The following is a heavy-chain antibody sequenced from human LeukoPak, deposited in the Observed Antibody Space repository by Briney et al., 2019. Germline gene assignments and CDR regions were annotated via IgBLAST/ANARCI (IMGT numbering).Heavy chain of an antibody. CDR3: ARDRHHDYYYYGMDV. Sequence: GGSLRLSCAASGFTFSSYSMNWVRQAPGKGLEWVSPISSSSSYIYYADSVKGRFTISRDNAKNSLYLQMNSLRAEDTAVYYCARDRHHDYYYYGMDVWGQGTTVTVSS. CDR1: GFTFSSYS. V-gene: IGHV3-21*01. CDR2: ISSSSSYI. J-gene: IGHJ6*02.